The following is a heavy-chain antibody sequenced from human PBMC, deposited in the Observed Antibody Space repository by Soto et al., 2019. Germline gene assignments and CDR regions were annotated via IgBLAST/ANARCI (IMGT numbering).Heavy chain of an antibody. J-gene: IGHJ4*02. Sequence: ASVKVSCRSSGFTFTSYAIHWLRQAPGQRPQWMGWINGGSGNTKYSQDFQGRVTFTRDTFATTAYLELSSLRSEDTAVYYCARVPPWGNSAGDYYIQHYDSWGQGTPVTVSS. CDR1: GFTFTSYA. CDR3: ARVPPWGNSAGDYYIQHYDS. CDR2: INGGSGNT. V-gene: IGHV1-3*01. D-gene: IGHD3-10*01.